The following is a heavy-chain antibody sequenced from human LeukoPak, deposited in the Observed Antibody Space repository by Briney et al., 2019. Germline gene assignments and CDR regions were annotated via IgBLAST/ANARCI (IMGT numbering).Heavy chain of an antibody. J-gene: IGHJ4*02. CDR2: ISSSGSTI. Sequence: TGGSLRLSCAASGFTFSDYYMSWIRQAPGKGLEWVSYISSSGSTIYYADSVKGRFTISRDNAKNSLYLQMDSLRAEDTAVYYCARRGSSGYFFDSWGQGTLVTVSS. D-gene: IGHD3-22*01. V-gene: IGHV3-11*04. CDR1: GFTFSDYY. CDR3: ARRGSSGYFFDS.